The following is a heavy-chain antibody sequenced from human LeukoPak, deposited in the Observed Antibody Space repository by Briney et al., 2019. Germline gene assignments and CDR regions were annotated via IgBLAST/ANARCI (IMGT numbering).Heavy chain of an antibody. Sequence: PGGSLRLSCAASGFTFSNYWMSWVRQAPGKGLEWVANIEQDGSAKYYVVSVDGRFTVSRDNAENSLYLQMDFLRAEDTAVYHRARGGRSALYYMGVWGKGTTVTVSS. CDR1: GFTFSNYW. CDR3: ARGGRSALYYMGV. D-gene: IGHD2-15*01. J-gene: IGHJ6*03. CDR2: IEQDGSAK. V-gene: IGHV3-7*03.